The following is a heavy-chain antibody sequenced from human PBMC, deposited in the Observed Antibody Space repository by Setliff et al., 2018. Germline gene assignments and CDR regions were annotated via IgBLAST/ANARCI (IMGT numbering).Heavy chain of an antibody. CDR2: ISAY. CDR1: GNTFTGYY. V-gene: IGHV1-18*04. CDR3: ARGTDYHGSGSYWAKDV. J-gene: IGHJ6*04. D-gene: IGHD3-10*01. Sequence: ASVKVSCKASGNTFTGYYIHWLRQAPGQGLEWMGWISAYAQKFQGRVTMTTDTSTSTDYMELRSLRSDDTAVYYCARGTDYHGSGSYWAKDVWGKGTTVTVPQ.